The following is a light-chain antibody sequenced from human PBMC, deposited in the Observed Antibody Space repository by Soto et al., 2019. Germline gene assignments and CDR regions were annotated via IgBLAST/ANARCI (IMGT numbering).Light chain of an antibody. CDR3: QQYESYSPLT. J-gene: IGKJ4*01. V-gene: IGKV1-5*03. CDR1: QSISSW. CDR2: KAS. Sequence: DIQMTQSPSTLSASVGDRVTITCRASQSISSWLAWYQKKPGKASKLLIYKASGLESGVPSRFSGSGSGTDFTLTISSLQPDDFATYYCQQYESYSPLTFGGGTKVEIK.